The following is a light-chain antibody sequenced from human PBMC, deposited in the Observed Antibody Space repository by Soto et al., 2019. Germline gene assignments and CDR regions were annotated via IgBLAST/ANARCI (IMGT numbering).Light chain of an antibody. V-gene: IGKV3-11*01. CDR2: DTS. Sequence: EIALTQSPATLSLAAGDRATLFFRASRDIVTYVDWYQQTPGQPPRLLIYDTSNRASGIPGRFSGSRSRTDFTLTISSLEPEDFRVYFCPQSNTFGQGTRLQIK. J-gene: IGKJ5*01. CDR3: PQSNT. CDR1: RDIVTY.